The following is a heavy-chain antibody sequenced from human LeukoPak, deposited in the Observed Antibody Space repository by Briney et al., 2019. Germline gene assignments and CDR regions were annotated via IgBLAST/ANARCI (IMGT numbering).Heavy chain of an antibody. V-gene: IGHV1-2*06. Sequence: ASVKVSCKASGYSFTSYDINWVRQAPGQGLEWMGRINPNTGDTNYAPRFQGRASMTRDTSISTAYVEVSNLRSDDTAVYYCARSLSSGGWAYFDCWGQGTLVTVSS. CDR2: INPNTGDT. D-gene: IGHD6-19*01. J-gene: IGHJ4*02. CDR1: GYSFTSYD. CDR3: ARSLSSGGWAYFDC.